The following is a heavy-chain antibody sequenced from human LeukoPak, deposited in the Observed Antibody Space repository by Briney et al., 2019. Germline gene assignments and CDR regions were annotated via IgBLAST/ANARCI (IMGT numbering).Heavy chain of an antibody. CDR2: IGTSDNTR. V-gene: IGHV3-11*04. D-gene: IGHD1-26*01. CDR1: GFIFSDYY. J-gene: IGHJ4*02. Sequence: GGSLRLSCAASGFIFSDYYMSWIRQAPGKGLEWVSHIGTSDNTRYYADSVKGRFTISRDNAKNTLYLQMNSLRAEDTAVYYCARGATYAYYQDYWGQGTLVTVSS. CDR3: ARGATYAYYQDY.